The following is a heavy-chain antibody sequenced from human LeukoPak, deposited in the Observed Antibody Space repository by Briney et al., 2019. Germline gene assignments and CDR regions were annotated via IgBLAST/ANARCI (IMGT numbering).Heavy chain of an antibody. Sequence: PGGSLRLSCAASGFTFSSFEMNWVRQAPGTGLEWVSYISTSGITIYYADSVKGRFTISRDNAKNSLYLQMNSLRAEDTAVYYCAREMGGYPFDYWGQGTLVTVSS. CDR3: AREMGGYPFDY. D-gene: IGHD5-12*01. CDR2: ISTSGITI. V-gene: IGHV3-48*03. J-gene: IGHJ4*02. CDR1: GFTFSSFE.